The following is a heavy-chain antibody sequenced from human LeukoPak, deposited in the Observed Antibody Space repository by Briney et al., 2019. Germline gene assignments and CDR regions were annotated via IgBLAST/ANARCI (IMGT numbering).Heavy chain of an antibody. CDR2: INSDGSST. CDR1: GFTFSSYW. V-gene: IGHV3-74*01. Sequence: GGSLRLSCAASGFTFSSYWMHWVRQVPGKGLVWVSRINSDGSSTNYADSVKGRFTISRDNAKNTLYLQMNSLRAEDTAVYYCARGSRSWPADYWGQGTLVTVSS. J-gene: IGHJ4*02. CDR3: ARGSRSWPADY. D-gene: IGHD6-13*01.